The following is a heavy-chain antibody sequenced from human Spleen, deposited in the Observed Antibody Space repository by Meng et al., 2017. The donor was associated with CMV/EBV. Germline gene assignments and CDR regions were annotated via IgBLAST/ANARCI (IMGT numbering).Heavy chain of an antibody. Sequence: CKASGYIFTDYYMHWVQQAPGKGLEWMGFVDPEDGKTVYAKKFQGRVTITADTSTDTAYMHLRSLKSEDTAVYFCTISPLDGEYRFDPWGQGTLVTVSS. CDR1: GYIFTDYY. V-gene: IGHV1-69-2*01. CDR3: TISPLDGEYRFDP. CDR2: VDPEDGKT. D-gene: IGHD4-17*01. J-gene: IGHJ5*02.